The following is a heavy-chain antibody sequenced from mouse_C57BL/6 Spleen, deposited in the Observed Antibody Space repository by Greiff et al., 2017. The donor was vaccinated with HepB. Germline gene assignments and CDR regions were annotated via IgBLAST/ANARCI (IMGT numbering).Heavy chain of an antibody. V-gene: IGHV10-1*01. J-gene: IGHJ2*01. CDR3: VRHNWDY. D-gene: IGHD4-1*01. CDR2: IRSKSNNYAT. CDR1: GFSFNTYA. Sequence: EVKLMESGGGLVQPKGSLKLSCAASGFSFNTYAMNWVRQAPGKGLEWVARIRSKSNNYATYYADSVKARFTISRDDSESMLYLQMNNLKTEDTAMYYCVRHNWDYWGQGTTLTVSS.